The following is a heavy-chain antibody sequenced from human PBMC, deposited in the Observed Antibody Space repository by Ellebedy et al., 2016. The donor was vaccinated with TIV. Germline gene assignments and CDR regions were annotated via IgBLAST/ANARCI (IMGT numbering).Heavy chain of an antibody. Sequence: SETLSLXXTVSSGSINSSSYYWGWIRQPPGKGLEWIGSIYYNGNTYYNPSLQSRVTISVDTSKNQFSLRLKSVTAADTAVYYCAREDDYGDWWDYWGQGTLVTVSS. CDR3: AREDDYGDWWDY. CDR1: SGSINSSSYY. J-gene: IGHJ4*02. CDR2: IYYNGNT. V-gene: IGHV4-39*02. D-gene: IGHD4-17*01.